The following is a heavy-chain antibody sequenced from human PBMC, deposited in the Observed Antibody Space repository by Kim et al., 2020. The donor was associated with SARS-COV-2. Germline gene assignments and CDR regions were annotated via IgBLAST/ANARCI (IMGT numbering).Heavy chain of an antibody. D-gene: IGHD1-1*01. J-gene: IGHJ2*01. CDR2: INPNSGGT. CDR3: ARGELEKGVEGWYFDL. Sequence: ASVKVSCKASGYTFTGYYMHWVRQAPGQGLEWMGWINPNSGGTNYAQKFQGRVTMTRDTSISTAYMELSRLRSDDTAVYYCARGELEKGVEGWYFDLWGRGTLVTVSS. V-gene: IGHV1-2*02. CDR1: GYTFTGYY.